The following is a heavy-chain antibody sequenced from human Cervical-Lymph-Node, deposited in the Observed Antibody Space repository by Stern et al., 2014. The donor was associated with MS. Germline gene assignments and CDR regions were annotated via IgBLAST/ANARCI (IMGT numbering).Heavy chain of an antibody. V-gene: IGHV3-74*01. CDR3: ARDHYYGSGTYFSY. CDR1: GLTFSSYW. D-gene: IGHD3-10*01. Sequence: EVQLVQSGGDLVQPGGSLRLSCAMSGLTFSSYWMHWVRQAPGKGLVWVSRINTDGGTTSYADSVKGRFTISRDNAKNTLYLQMNNLRVEDTAVYYCARDHYYGSGTYFSYWGQGTLVTVS. CDR2: INTDGGTT. J-gene: IGHJ4*02.